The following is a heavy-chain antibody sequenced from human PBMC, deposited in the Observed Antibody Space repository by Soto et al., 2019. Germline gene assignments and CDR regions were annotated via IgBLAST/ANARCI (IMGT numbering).Heavy chain of an antibody. CDR1: GGTFSSYA. CDR3: ARDILWWSGSSWGYFDY. V-gene: IGHV1-69*13. Sequence: SVKVSCKASGGTFSSYAISWVRQAPGQGLEWMGGIIPIFGTANYAQKFQGRVTITADESTSTAYMELSSLRSEDTAVYYCARDILWWSGSSWGYFDYWGQGTLVTVSS. D-gene: IGHD2-21*01. CDR2: IIPIFGTA. J-gene: IGHJ4*02.